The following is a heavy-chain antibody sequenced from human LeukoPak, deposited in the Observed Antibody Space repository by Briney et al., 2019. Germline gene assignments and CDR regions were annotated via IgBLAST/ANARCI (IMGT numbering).Heavy chain of an antibody. D-gene: IGHD4-11*01. J-gene: IGHJ4*02. CDR1: GYSISSGYY. CDR3: ARGGGPLQNFDY. Sequence: PSETLSLTCTVSGYSISSGYYWGWIRQPPGKGLEWIGSIYHSGSTYYNPSLKSRVTISVDTSKNQFSLKLSSVTAADTAVYYCARGGGPLQNFDYWGQGTLVTVSS. CDR2: IYHSGST. V-gene: IGHV4-38-2*02.